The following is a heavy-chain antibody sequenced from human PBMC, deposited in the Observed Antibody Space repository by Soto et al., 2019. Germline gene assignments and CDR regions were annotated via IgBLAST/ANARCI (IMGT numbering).Heavy chain of an antibody. CDR1: GGTFSSYA. CDR3: AVGIVVVTAINPDGGYYYYGMDV. D-gene: IGHD2-21*02. V-gene: IGHV1-69*06. J-gene: IGHJ6*02. Sequence: GASVKVSCKASGGTFSSYAISWVRQAPGQGLEWMGGIIPIFGTANYAQKFQGRVTITADKSTSTAYMELSSLRSEDTAVYYCAVGIVVVTAINPDGGYYYYGMDVWGQGTTVTVSS. CDR2: IIPIFGTA.